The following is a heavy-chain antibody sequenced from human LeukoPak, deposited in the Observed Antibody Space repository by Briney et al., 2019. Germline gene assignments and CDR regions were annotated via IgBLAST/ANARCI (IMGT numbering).Heavy chain of an antibody. CDR3: ARHRAYSSSSPFDY. D-gene: IGHD6-6*01. V-gene: IGHV4-59*08. CDR1: GGSISSLY. J-gene: IGHJ4*02. CDR2: IYYTGST. Sequence: SETLSLTCSVSGGSISSLYWSWIRQPPGKGLEWTGYIYYTGSTNYNPSLKSRVTMFVDMSKNQFSLRLSSVTAADTAVYYCARHRAYSSSSPFDYWGQGTLVTVSS.